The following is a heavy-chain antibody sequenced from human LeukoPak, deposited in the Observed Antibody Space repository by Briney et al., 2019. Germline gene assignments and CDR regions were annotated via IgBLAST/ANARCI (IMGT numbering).Heavy chain of an antibody. CDR1: GGTFSSYA. Sequence: SCKASGGTFSSYAISWVRQAPGKGLEWVAVISYDGSNKYYADSVKGRFTISRDNSKNTLYLQMNSLRAEDTAVYYCAKERYFDWLSPHWFDPWGQGTLVTVSS. CDR2: ISYDGSNK. CDR3: AKERYFDWLSPHWFDP. J-gene: IGHJ5*02. D-gene: IGHD3-9*01. V-gene: IGHV3-30*18.